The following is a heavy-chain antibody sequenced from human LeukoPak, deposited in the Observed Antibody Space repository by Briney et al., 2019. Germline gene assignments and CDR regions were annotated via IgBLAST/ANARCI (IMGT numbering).Heavy chain of an antibody. CDR1: GFTFSSYG. CDR3: ANGYYYDSSGYLDY. V-gene: IGHV3-30*18. Sequence: GRSLRLSCAASGFTFSSYGMHWVRQAPGKGLEWVAVISYDGSNKYYADSVKGRFTISRDNSKNTLYLQMNSLRAEDTAVYYCANGYYYDSSGYLDYWGQGTLVTVSS. CDR2: ISYDGSNK. D-gene: IGHD3-22*01. J-gene: IGHJ4*02.